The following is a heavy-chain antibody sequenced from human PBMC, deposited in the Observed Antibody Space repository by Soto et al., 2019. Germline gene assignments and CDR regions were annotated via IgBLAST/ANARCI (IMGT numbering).Heavy chain of an antibody. V-gene: IGHV4-30-2*01. D-gene: IGHD4-17*01. CDR2: IYESGST. CDR3: ARAHYGAYGYGMDV. CDR1: GGSISSGGYS. Sequence: QLQLQESGSGLVKPSQTLSLTCAVSGGSISSGGYSWSWIRQPPGKGLEWIGYIYESGSTYYNPSLQSRGTISVDRSKNQFSLKRSSVTAADTAVYYCARAHYGAYGYGMDVWGQGTTVTVSS. J-gene: IGHJ6*02.